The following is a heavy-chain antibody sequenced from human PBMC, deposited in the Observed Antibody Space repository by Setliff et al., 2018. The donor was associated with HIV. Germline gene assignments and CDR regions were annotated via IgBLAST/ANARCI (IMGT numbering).Heavy chain of an antibody. CDR2: IITIFGTA. CDR3: ARGAFIGYGWSYFGMDV. V-gene: IGHV1-69*05. Sequence: SVKVSCKASGGTFSSYAISWVRQAPGQGLEWMGGIITIFGTANYAQKFQGRVTITTDESTSTAYMELSSLRSEDTAVYYCARGAFIGYGWSYFGMDVWGQGTTVTVSS. J-gene: IGHJ6*02. D-gene: IGHD3-22*01. CDR1: GGTFSSYA.